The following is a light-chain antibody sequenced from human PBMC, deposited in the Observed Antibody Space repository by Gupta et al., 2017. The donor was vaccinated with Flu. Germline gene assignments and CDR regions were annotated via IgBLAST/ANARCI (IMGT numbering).Light chain of an antibody. CDR3: QQYNSYPWT. J-gene: IGKJ1*01. CDR1: QSISNW. V-gene: IGKV1-5*03. Sequence: DIQITQSPSTLSASVGDRVTITCRASQSISNWLAWYQQKPGKAPKVLIYEASGLESGVPSRFSGSGSGTEFTLTISSLQPDDFATYYCQQYNSYPWTFGQGTKLEI. CDR2: EAS.